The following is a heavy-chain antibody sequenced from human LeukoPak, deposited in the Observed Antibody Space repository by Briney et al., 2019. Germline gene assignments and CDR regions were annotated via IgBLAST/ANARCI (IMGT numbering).Heavy chain of an antibody. CDR1: GFIFRNHG. CDR2: IWYDGSNK. Sequence: GGSLRLSCAASGFIFRNHGMHWVRQAPGKGLEWVAVIWYDGSNKYYADSVKGRFTISRDNSKNTLYLQMNSLRAEDTAVYYCARGLIEDSYYYYGMDVWGQGTTVTVSS. CDR3: ARGLIEDSYYYYGMDV. D-gene: IGHD4-11*01. J-gene: IGHJ6*02. V-gene: IGHV3-33*01.